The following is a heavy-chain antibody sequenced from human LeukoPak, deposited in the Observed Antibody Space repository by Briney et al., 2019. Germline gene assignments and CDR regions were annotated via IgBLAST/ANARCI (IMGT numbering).Heavy chain of an antibody. V-gene: IGHV5-51*01. D-gene: IGHD3-22*01. CDR3: ARFFPLAMIVASDAFDI. J-gene: IGHJ3*02. Sequence: GESLKISCKGSGYSFTSYWIGWVRQMPGKGLEWMGIIYPGDSDTRYSPSFQGQVTTSADNSISTAYLQWSSLKASDTAMYYCARFFPLAMIVASDAFDIWGQGTMVTVSS. CDR1: GYSFTSYW. CDR2: IYPGDSDT.